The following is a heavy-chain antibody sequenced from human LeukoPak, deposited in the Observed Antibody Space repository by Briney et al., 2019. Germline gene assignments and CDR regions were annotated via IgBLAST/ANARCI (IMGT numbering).Heavy chain of an antibody. D-gene: IGHD3-22*01. CDR2: INWNGAWT. V-gene: IGHV3-20*04. CDR3: AGYYYDSSRGFDL. CDR1: GFKFDDYG. Sequence: GGSLRLSCAASGFKFDDYGMSWVRQAPGKGLEWVCDINWNGAWTGYADSVKGRFTVSRDNAKNSLYLQMNSLRAEDTALYYCAGYYYDSSRGFDLWGQGTLVTVSA. J-gene: IGHJ5*02.